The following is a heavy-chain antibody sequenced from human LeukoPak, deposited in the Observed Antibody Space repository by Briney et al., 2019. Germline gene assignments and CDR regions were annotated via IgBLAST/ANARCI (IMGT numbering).Heavy chain of an antibody. V-gene: IGHV3-53*05. CDR3: ARGGTVTYYYGMDV. D-gene: IGHD4-17*01. CDR2: IYSGGST. Sequence: TGGSLRLSCAASGFTVSNNYMSWVRQAPGKGLEWVSVIYSGGSTYYADSVKGRFTISRDNSKNTLYLQMSSLRAEDTAVYYCARGGTVTYYYGMDVWGQGTTVTVSS. J-gene: IGHJ6*02. CDR1: GFTVSNNY.